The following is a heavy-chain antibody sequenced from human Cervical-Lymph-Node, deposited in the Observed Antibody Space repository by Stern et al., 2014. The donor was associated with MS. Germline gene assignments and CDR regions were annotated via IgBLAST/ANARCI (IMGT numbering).Heavy chain of an antibody. Sequence: VQLVQSGPGLVKPSQTLSLTCTVSGGSISSSGYYWSWIRQPADKGLEWIGRIHDSGSTYYNPSLQRRVTISMDKSKNQVSLKLPSGTAADTAVYYCATTRWDLFTWNWFDPWGQGTLVTVSS. D-gene: IGHD1-26*01. V-gene: IGHV4-61*02. CDR1: GGSISSSGYY. J-gene: IGHJ5*02. CDR3: ATTRWDLFTWNWFDP. CDR2: IHDSGST.